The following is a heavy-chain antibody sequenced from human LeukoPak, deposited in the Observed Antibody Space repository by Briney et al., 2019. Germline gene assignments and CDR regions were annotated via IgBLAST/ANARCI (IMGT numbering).Heavy chain of an antibody. J-gene: IGHJ4*02. D-gene: IGHD5-18*01. V-gene: IGHV4-34*01. CDR1: GGSFSGYY. CDR3: ARDLYSYNLDAEY. Sequence: PSETLSLTCAVYGGSFSGYYWSWIRQPPGKGLEWIGEINHSGSTNYNPSLKSRVTMSIDTSNNQFSLMLSSVTAADTAVYYCARDLYSYNLDAEYWGQGTLVTVSS. CDR2: INHSGST.